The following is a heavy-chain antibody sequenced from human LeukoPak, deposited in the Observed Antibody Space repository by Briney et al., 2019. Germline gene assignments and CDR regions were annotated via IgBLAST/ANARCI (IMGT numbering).Heavy chain of an antibody. J-gene: IGHJ4*02. D-gene: IGHD2-21*02. CDR1: GGSISSSSYY. Sequence: ASETLSLTCTVSGGSISSSSYYWGWIRQPPGKGLEWIGRISYSGSTYYNPSLKSRVTISEDTSKKQFSLKLSSVTAADTAVYYCAREVVGTGDFDYWGQGTLVTVSS. CDR3: AREVVGTGDFDY. CDR2: ISYSGST. V-gene: IGHV4-39*07.